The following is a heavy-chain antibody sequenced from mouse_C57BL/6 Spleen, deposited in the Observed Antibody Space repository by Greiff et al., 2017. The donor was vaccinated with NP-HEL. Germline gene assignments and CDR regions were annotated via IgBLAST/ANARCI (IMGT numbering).Heavy chain of an antibody. Sequence: VQLQQSGAELVRPGASVKLSCTASGFNIKDYYMHWVKQRPEQGLEWIGRIDPEDGDTEYAPKFQGKATMTADTSSNTAYLQLSSLTSADTAVYYCTTPYYGSSLRAMDYWGQGTSVTVSS. CDR1: GFNIKDYY. J-gene: IGHJ4*01. CDR2: IDPEDGDT. D-gene: IGHD1-1*01. CDR3: TTPYYGSSLRAMDY. V-gene: IGHV14-1*01.